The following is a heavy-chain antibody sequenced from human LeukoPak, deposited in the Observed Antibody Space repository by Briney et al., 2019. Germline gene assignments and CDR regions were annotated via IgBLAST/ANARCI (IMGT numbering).Heavy chain of an antibody. CDR1: GYTFTSYA. CDR2: INTNTGNP. V-gene: IGHV7-4-1*02. Sequence: ASVKVSCKASGYTFTSYAMNWVRQAPGQGLEWMGWINTNTGNPTYAQGFTGRFVFSLDTSASTAYLQISSLKAEDTAVYYCARVTGDNGGPDNAFDIWGQGTMVTVSS. CDR3: ARVTGDNGGPDNAFDI. D-gene: IGHD7-27*01. J-gene: IGHJ3*02.